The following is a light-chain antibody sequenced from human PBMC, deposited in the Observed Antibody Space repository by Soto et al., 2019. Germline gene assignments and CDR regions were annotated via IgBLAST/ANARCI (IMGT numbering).Light chain of an antibody. CDR3: QQADNYPLT. Sequence: DIQLTQSPSFLSASVGDRVTITCRASQGISSYLAWYQQRPGKAPKLLIYAASTLQSGVPARFSGRGSGTDFTLTISSLQPEDFATYYCQQADNYPLTFGGGTKVDIK. J-gene: IGKJ4*01. V-gene: IGKV1-9*01. CDR1: QGISSY. CDR2: AAS.